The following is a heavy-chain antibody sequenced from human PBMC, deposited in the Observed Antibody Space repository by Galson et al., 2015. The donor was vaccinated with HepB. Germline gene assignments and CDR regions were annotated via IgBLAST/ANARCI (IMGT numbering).Heavy chain of an antibody. J-gene: IGHJ1*01. Sequence: PALVKPTQTLTLTCTFSGFSLSTSGVGVGWIRQPPGKALEWLALIYWDDDKRYSPSLKSRLTITKDTSKNQVVLTMTNMDPVDTATYYCAHRRDCSSTSCYAGEYFQHWGQGTLVTVSS. CDR2: IYWDDDK. V-gene: IGHV2-5*02. CDR1: GFSLSTSGVG. CDR3: AHRRDCSSTSCYAGEYFQH. D-gene: IGHD2-2*01.